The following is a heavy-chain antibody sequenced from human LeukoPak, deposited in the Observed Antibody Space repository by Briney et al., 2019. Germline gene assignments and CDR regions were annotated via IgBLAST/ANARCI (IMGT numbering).Heavy chain of an antibody. J-gene: IGHJ4*02. CDR3: ARPHYYDSSGYIDY. Sequence: GXXLQISCKGSGYSFTSYWIGWVRQLPGKGLEWMGIIYPGDSDTRYSPSFQGQVTISADKSRRTSYLQWSSLKASDTAMYYCARPHYYDSSGYIDYWGQGTLVTVSS. V-gene: IGHV5-51*01. CDR1: GYSFTSYW. CDR2: IYPGDSDT. D-gene: IGHD3-22*01.